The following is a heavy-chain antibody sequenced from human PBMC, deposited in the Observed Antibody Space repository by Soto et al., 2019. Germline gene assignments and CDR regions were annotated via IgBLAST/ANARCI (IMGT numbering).Heavy chain of an antibody. CDR3: AKPLFRSYYGSDGMDV. D-gene: IGHD3-10*01. V-gene: IGHV3-23*01. CDR2: ISGSDGST. CDR1: GFTFSSYA. J-gene: IGHJ6*02. Sequence: PGGSLRLSCAASGFTFSSYAMNWVRQAPGKGLEWVSVISGSDGSTYYADSVKGRFTISRDNSKNTLNLQMNSLRAEDTAVYYCAKPLFRSYYGSDGMDVWGQGTTVTVSS.